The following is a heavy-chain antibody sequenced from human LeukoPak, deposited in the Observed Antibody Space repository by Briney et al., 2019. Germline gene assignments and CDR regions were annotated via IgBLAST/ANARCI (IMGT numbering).Heavy chain of an antibody. J-gene: IGHJ4*02. CDR1: GFTFSSYG. V-gene: IGHV3-33*01. Sequence: GRSLRLSCAASGFTFSSYGMHWVRQAPGKGLEWVAVIWYGGSNKYYADSVKGRFTISRDNSKNTLYLQMNSLRAEDTAVYYCARDLQLVGLDYWGQGTLVTVSS. D-gene: IGHD6-6*01. CDR2: IWYGGSNK. CDR3: ARDLQLVGLDY.